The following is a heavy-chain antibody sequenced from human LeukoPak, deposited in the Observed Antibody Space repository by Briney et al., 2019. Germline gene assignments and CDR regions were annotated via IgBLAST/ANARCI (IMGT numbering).Heavy chain of an antibody. D-gene: IGHD2-15*01. CDR3: ARDSRVVALTEVDY. CDR1: GFTFSSYG. CDR2: IWYDGSNK. V-gene: IGHV3-33*01. Sequence: GGSLRLSCAASGFTFSSYGMHWVRQAPGKGLEWVAVIWYDGSNKYYADSVKGRFTISRDNAKNSLYLQMDSLSAEDTAVYYCARDSRVVALTEVDYWGQGTLVTVSS. J-gene: IGHJ4*02.